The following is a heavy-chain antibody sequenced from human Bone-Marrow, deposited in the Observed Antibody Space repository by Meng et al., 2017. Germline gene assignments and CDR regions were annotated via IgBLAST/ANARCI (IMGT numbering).Heavy chain of an antibody. J-gene: IGHJ4*02. CDR1: GYTFTSYD. CDR3: ARVSRYDSSGYYLIPEDI. CDR2: INPNRGNT. V-gene: IGHV1-8*03. D-gene: IGHD3-22*01. Sequence: ASVTVSCKASGYTFTSYDINWVRQATGQGLEWMGWINPNRGNTGYGQKFQGRVTITRNTSISTAYMELSSLRSEDTAVYYCARVSRYDSSGYYLIPEDIWGQGTLVTVSS.